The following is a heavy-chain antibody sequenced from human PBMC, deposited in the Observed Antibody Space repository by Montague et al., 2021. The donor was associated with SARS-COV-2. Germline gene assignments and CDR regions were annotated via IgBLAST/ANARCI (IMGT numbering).Heavy chain of an antibody. CDR1: GFSFSSYW. CDR3: VREGKLKGALAGYSWNWDKRTRHCYYGMDV. J-gene: IGHJ6*02. CDR2: IKEDRREK. Sequence: SLRLSCAASGFSFSSYWMRWVRQAPGKGLEWVANIKEDRREKNYVDSVKGRFTISGDYAKNSLFLQMNSLIGEDTAVYYCVREGKLKGALAGYSWNWDKRTRHCYYGMDVWGQGTTVTVSS. V-gene: IGHV3-7*01. D-gene: IGHD1-7*01.